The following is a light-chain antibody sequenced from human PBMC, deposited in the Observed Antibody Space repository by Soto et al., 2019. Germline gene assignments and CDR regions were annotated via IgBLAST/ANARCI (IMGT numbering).Light chain of an antibody. CDR1: SSNIGAGYD. J-gene: IGLJ1*01. CDR3: QSYDSRLSGYV. Sequence: QSVLTQPPSVSGAPVQRVTISCTGSSSNIGAGYDVHWYQQLPGTAPKLLIYGNSNRPSGVPDRFSGSKSGTSASLAITGLQAEDEADYYCQSYDSRLSGYVFVTGTKLTVL. CDR2: GNS. V-gene: IGLV1-40*01.